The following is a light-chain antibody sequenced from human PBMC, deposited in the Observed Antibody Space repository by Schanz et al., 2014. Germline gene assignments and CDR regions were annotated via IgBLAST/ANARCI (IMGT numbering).Light chain of an antibody. Sequence: EIVLTQSPATLSLSPGERATLSCRASQSVSSYLAWYQQKPGQAPRLLIYDASSRATGIPARFSGSGSGTDFTLTISSLEPEDFAVYYCHQRSNWPPTFGQGSKVEIK. J-gene: IGKJ1*01. CDR3: HQRSNWPPT. CDR1: QSVSSY. CDR2: DAS. V-gene: IGKV3-11*01.